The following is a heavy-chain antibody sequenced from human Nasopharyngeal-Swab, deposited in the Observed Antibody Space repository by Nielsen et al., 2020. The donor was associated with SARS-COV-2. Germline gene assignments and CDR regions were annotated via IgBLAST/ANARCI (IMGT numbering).Heavy chain of an antibody. D-gene: IGHD3-22*01. Sequence: GESLKISCAASGFIFSSYAMHWVRQAPGKGLEGVAVISYDGSNKYYADSVKGRFTISRDNSKNTLYLQMNSLRAEDTAVYYCAREGGRYYYDSSGYNYWYFDLWGRGTLVTVSS. CDR2: ISYDGSNK. V-gene: IGHV3-30-3*01. CDR1: GFIFSSYA. J-gene: IGHJ2*01. CDR3: AREGGRYYYDSSGYNYWYFDL.